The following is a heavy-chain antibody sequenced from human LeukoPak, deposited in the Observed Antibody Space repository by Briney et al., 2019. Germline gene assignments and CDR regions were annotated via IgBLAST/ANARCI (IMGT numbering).Heavy chain of an antibody. V-gene: IGHV1-2*02. CDR2: INPNSGGT. Sequence: ASVKVSCKASGYTFTGYYMHWVRQAPGQGLEWMGWINPNSGGTNYAQKFQGRVTMTRDTSISTAYMELSRLRSDDTAVYYCARDHYYDSSGYFDHWGQGTLVTVSS. CDR1: GYTFTGYY. D-gene: IGHD3-22*01. J-gene: IGHJ4*02. CDR3: ARDHYYDSSGYFDH.